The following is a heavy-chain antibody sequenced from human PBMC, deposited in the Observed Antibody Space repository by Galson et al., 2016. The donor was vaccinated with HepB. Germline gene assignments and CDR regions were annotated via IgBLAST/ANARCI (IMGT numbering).Heavy chain of an antibody. CDR2: ISGYNGDT. J-gene: IGHJ6*02. CDR3: ARATYCSASGCYTSYGLDV. CDR1: GYTFSSYG. D-gene: IGHD2-15*01. Sequence: SVMVSCKASGYTFSSYGISWVRQAPGQGLEWMGWISGYNGDTIYAQRLQGRGTMTTDTSTSTAYMELRSLRSDDTAVYYCARATYCSASGCYTSYGLDVWGQGATVTVSS. V-gene: IGHV1-18*04.